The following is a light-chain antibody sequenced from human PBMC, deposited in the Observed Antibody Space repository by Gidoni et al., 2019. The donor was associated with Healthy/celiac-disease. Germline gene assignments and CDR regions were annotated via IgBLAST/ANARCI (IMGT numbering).Light chain of an antibody. CDR3: QQSYSTPQT. CDR1: QRISSY. Sequence: DIQMTQSPSSLSASVGDRVTITCRASQRISSYLKWYQQKPGKAPKLLIYAASSLQGGVPSRFSGSGSGTDFTRTISSLQPEDFATYYCQQSYSTPQTFGQGTKVEIK. V-gene: IGKV1-39*01. CDR2: AAS. J-gene: IGKJ1*01.